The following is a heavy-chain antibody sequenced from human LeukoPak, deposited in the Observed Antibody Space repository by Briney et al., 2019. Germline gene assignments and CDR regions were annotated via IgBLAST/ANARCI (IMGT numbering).Heavy chain of an antibody. D-gene: IGHD5-12*01. CDR2: ISSSGSTI. J-gene: IGHJ4*02. V-gene: IGHV3-48*03. CDR3: ARGERGYSGYEPIGY. Sequence: GGSLRLSCAASGFTFSSYEMNWVRQAPGKGLEWVSYISSSGSTIYYADSVKGRFTISRDKAKNSLYLQMNSLRAEDTAVYYCARGERGYSGYEPIGYWGQGTLVTVSS. CDR1: GFTFSSYE.